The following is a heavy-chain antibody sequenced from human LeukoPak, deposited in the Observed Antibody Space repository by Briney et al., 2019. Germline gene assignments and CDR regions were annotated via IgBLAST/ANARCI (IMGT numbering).Heavy chain of an antibody. J-gene: IGHJ6*03. Sequence: SETLSLTCTVSGGSISSYYWSWIRQPAGKGLEWIGRIYTSGSTNYNPSLKSRVTMSVDTSKNQFSLKLSSVTAADTAVYYCARGADNYYNYYMDVWGKGTTVTVSS. CDR2: IYTSGST. V-gene: IGHV4-4*07. CDR1: GGSISSYY. CDR3: ARGADNYYNYYMDV. D-gene: IGHD3-9*01.